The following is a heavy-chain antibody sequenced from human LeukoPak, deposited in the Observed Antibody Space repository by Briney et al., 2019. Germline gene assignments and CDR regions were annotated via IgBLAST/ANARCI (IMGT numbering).Heavy chain of an antibody. CDR3: ARGNYYYGMDV. Sequence: GGSLRLSCAASGFTFSSYWMSWVRQASGKGLEWVSDISSSGSTIYYADSVKGRFTISRDNAKNSLYLQMNSLRAEDTAVYYCARGNYYYGMDVWGQGTTVTVSS. V-gene: IGHV3-48*04. J-gene: IGHJ6*02. CDR1: GFTFSSYW. CDR2: ISSSGSTI.